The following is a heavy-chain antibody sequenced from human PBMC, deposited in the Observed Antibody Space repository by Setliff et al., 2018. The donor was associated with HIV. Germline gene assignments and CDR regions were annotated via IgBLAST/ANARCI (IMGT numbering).Heavy chain of an antibody. V-gene: IGHV3-7*05. CDR3: ARDDYGDYEGYYYYYMDV. CDR2: IKEDGSEK. CDR1: GFLFHTYW. J-gene: IGHJ6*03. Sequence: PGGSLRLSCAASGFLFHTYWMSWVRQAPGKGLEWVANIKEDGSEKYYVDSVKGRFTFSRNNAENSLYLQMNSLSAEDTALYYWARDDYGDYEGYYYYYMDVWGKGTTVTVSS. D-gene: IGHD4-17*01.